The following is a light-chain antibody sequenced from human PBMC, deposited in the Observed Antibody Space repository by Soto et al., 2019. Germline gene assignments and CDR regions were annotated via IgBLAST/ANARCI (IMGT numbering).Light chain of an antibody. J-gene: IGLJ3*02. V-gene: IGLV1-44*01. CDR3: AAWDGSLNGWV. CDR1: SSNIGSDI. CDR2: SNN. Sequence: QSVLTQPPSASGTPGQRVTISCSGSSSNIGSDIVNWYQQLPGTAPKLLIYSNNQRHSGVPDRFSGSKSGTSASLAISGLQSEDEADYYCAAWDGSLNGWVFGGGTKLTVL.